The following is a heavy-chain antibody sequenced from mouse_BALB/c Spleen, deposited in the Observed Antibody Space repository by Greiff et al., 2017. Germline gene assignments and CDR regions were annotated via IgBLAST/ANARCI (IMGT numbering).Heavy chain of an antibody. CDR2: IWSGGST. J-gene: IGHJ3*01. CDR1: GFSLTSYG. CDR3: ARNPLAY. Sequence: VKLMESGPGLVQPSQSLSITCTVSGFSLTSYGVHWVRQSPGKGLEWLGVIWSGGSTDYNAAFISRLSISKDNSKSQVFFKMNSLQANDTAIYYCARNPLAYWGQGTLVTVSA. V-gene: IGHV2-2*02.